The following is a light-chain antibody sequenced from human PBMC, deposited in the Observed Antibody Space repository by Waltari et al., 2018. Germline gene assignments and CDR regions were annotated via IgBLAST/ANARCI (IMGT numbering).Light chain of an antibody. Sequence: SLELSQSPSVTVSPGQTASIICSGERVGDGFVSWYQQRPGQSPVLVIYEDSKRPLGISVRCSGSNSANTATLTISDTQATDEADFYCQAWNSGAGVFGRGTRLIVL. V-gene: IGLV3-1*01. CDR1: RVGDGF. CDR2: EDS. J-gene: IGLJ3*02. CDR3: QAWNSGAGV.